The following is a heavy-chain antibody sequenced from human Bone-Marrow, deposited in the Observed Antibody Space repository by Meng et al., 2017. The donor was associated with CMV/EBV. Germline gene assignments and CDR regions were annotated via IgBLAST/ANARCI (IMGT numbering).Heavy chain of an antibody. CDR1: GFTFSSYA. CDR3: TRDSFPRYGSSPSGY. CDR2: ISYDGSDK. D-gene: IGHD6-13*01. J-gene: IGHJ4*02. V-gene: IGHV3-30-3*01. Sequence: GGSLRLSCAASGFTFSSYAMHWVRQAPGKGLEWVAVISYDGSDKYYADSVKGRFTISRDNSKNTLFLQMNSLRAEDTSVYYCTRDSFPRYGSSPSGYWGQGKLVHVAS.